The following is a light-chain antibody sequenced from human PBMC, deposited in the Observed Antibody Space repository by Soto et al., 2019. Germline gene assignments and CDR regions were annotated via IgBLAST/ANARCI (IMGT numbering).Light chain of an antibody. CDR2: AAS. CDR1: QSISSY. V-gene: IGKV1-39*01. J-gene: IGKJ1*01. CDR3: QQSYSSPRT. Sequence: DIQMTQSPSSLSASVGDRVTLTCRASQSISSYLNWYQQKPGKAPNLVIYAASNLQSGVTSRFSVSGSVTDFTLTISSLQPEDFATYYCQQSYSSPRTFGQGTKVEIK.